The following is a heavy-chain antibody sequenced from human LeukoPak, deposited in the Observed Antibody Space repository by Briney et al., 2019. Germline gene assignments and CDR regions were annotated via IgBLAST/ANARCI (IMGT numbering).Heavy chain of an antibody. CDR2: ISGSGGST. V-gene: IGHV3-23*01. CDR3: AKDRPSECSGGSCYFGFDY. J-gene: IGHJ4*02. Sequence: GGSLRLSCAASGFTFSSYAMSWVRQAPGKGLEWVSAISGSGGSTYYADSVKGRFTISRDNSKNTLYLQMNSLRAEDTDVYYCAKDRPSECSGGSCYFGFDYWGQGTLVTVSS. CDR1: GFTFSSYA. D-gene: IGHD2-15*01.